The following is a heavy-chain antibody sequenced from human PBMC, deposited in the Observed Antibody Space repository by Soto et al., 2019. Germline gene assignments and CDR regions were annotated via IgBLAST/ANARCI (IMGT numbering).Heavy chain of an antibody. CDR1: GGSISSYY. Sequence: SETLSLTCTVSGGSISSYYWSWIRQPAGKGLEWIGRIYTSGSTNYNPSLKSRVTMSVETSKNQFSLKLSSVTAADTAVYYCARACSSNSCYDVFHYWGQGTMVTVSS. D-gene: IGHD2-2*01. J-gene: IGHJ4*02. V-gene: IGHV4-4*07. CDR2: IYTSGST. CDR3: ARACSSNSCYDVFHY.